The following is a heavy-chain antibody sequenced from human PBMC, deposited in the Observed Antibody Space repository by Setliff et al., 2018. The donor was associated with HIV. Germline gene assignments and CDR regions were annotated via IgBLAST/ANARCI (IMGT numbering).Heavy chain of an antibody. CDR3: SRAAYDAVDWLDP. CDR1: GDSISSGIYY. CDR2: IYHSGST. D-gene: IGHD1-1*01. V-gene: IGHV4-61*09. J-gene: IGHJ5*02. Sequence: PSETLSLTCTVSGDSISSGIYYWSWIRQPAGKRLEWIGHIYHSGSTKNNPSLKSRVTMSVDTSKNQFSLKLSSVTAADTAVYYCSRAAYDAVDWLDPWGQGTLVTVSS.